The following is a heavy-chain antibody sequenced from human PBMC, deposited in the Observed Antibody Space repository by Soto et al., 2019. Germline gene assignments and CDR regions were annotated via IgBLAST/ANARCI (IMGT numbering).Heavy chain of an antibody. Sequence: GGSLRLSCAASGFTFSDYYMSWIRQAPGKGLEWVSYISSSGSTIYYADSVKGRFTISRDNAKNSLYLQMNSLRAEDTAVYYCARVGIVLMVYPNWFDPWGQGTLVTVS. D-gene: IGHD2-8*01. CDR2: ISSSGSTI. CDR1: GFTFSDYY. V-gene: IGHV3-11*01. CDR3: ARVGIVLMVYPNWFDP. J-gene: IGHJ5*02.